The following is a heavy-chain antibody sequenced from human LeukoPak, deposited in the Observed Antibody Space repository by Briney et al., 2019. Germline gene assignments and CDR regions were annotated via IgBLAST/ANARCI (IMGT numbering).Heavy chain of an antibody. CDR1: GGSISSSNW. CDR2: IYHSGST. D-gene: IGHD3-22*01. J-gene: IGHJ4*02. CDR3: ARFDSSGYSPSFDY. Sequence: SETLSLTCAVSGGSISSSNWWSWVRQPPGKGLEWIGEIYHSGSTNYNPSLKSRVTISVDKSKNQFSLKLSSVTAADTAVYYCARFDSSGYSPSFDYWGQGTLVTVSS. V-gene: IGHV4-4*02.